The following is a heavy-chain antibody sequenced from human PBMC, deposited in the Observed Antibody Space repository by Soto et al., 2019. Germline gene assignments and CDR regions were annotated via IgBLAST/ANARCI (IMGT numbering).Heavy chain of an antibody. V-gene: IGHV3-33*01. CDR2: IWYDGSNK. J-gene: IGHJ6*02. Sequence: QVQLVESGGGVVQPGRSLRLSCAASGFTFSSYGMHWVRQAPGKGLEWVAVIWYDGSNKYYADSVKGRFTISRDNSKNTLYLQMNSLRAEDTAVYYCARAREVDSSGYYSYRYYGMDVWGQGTTVTVSS. CDR3: ARAREVDSSGYYSYRYYGMDV. D-gene: IGHD3-22*01. CDR1: GFTFSSYG.